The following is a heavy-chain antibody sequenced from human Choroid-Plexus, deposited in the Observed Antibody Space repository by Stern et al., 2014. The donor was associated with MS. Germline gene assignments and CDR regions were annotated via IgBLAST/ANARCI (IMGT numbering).Heavy chain of an antibody. V-gene: IGHV3-30*18. D-gene: IGHD2/OR15-2a*01. Sequence: VQLVESGGGVVQPGRPLRLSCVASGFTFGSCAMHWVPQAPGKGLEWVAGVSYDGSNKYYADSVKGRFTISRDNSQNTLYMQMSSLXXXDTAVYYCAKDRQYLTYFFDHWGQGSLVTVSS. CDR1: GFTFGSCA. J-gene: IGHJ5*02. CDR3: AKDRQYLTYFFDH. CDR2: VSYDGSNK.